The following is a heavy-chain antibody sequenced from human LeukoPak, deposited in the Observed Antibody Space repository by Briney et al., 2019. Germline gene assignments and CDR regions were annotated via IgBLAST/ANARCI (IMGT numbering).Heavy chain of an antibody. CDR1: XFXXSSYX. Sequence: GXXXLXXAASXFXXSSYXXSXARQAPGKGLEWVXAISGGGGSTHYADSVKGRFTISRDNSKNTLYLQMSSLRAGDTAVYYCAKSSYYDSSGYYREYYFDYWGQGTLVTVSS. CDR3: AKSSYYDSSGYYREYYFDY. V-gene: IGHV3-23*01. J-gene: IGHJ4*02. CDR2: ISGGGGST. D-gene: IGHD3-22*01.